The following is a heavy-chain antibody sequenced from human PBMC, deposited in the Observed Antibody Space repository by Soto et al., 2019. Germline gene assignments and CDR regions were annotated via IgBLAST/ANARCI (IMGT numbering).Heavy chain of an antibody. CDR1: GFTFSSYG. D-gene: IGHD3-10*01. V-gene: IGHV3-33*01. CDR2: IWYDGSNK. J-gene: IGHJ4*02. CDR3: AREGARRGIWFGEESLDY. Sequence: QVQLVESGGGVVQPGRSLRLSCAASGFTFSSYGMHWVRQAPGKGLEWVAVIWYDGSNKYHADSVKGRFTISRDNSKNTLYLQMNSLRAEDTAVYYCAREGARRGIWFGEESLDYWGQGTLVTVSS.